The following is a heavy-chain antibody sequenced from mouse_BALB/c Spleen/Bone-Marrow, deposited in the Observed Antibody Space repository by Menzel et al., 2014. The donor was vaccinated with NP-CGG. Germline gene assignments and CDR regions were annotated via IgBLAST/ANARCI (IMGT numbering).Heavy chain of an antibody. CDR3: ARDRNNDIHWYLDV. J-gene: IGHJ1*01. Sequence: EVKLMESGGGLVQPGGSLRLSCATSVFTFSDYYMSWVRQPPGKALEWLGFIRNKAKGYTTEYIPSVKGRFTISRDNSQSMLYLQMNTLRAEDSATYYCARDRNNDIHWYLDVWGAGTTVTVSS. D-gene: IGHD2-12*01. V-gene: IGHV7-3*02. CDR2: IRNKAKGYTT. CDR1: VFTFSDYY.